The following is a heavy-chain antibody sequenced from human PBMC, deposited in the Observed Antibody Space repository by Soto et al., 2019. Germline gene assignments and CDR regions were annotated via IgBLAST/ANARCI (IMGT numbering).Heavy chain of an antibody. CDR1: GGSFSGYY. V-gene: IGHV4-34*01. J-gene: IGHJ6*02. CDR3: ARRRYTRGYSYGGYYHYYGMDV. CDR2: INHSGST. Sequence: SETLSLTCAVYGGSFSGYYWSWIRQPPGKGLEWIGEINHSGSTNYNPSLKSRVTISVDTSKNQFSLKLSSVTAADTAVYYCARRRYTRGYSYGGYYHYYGMDVWGQGTTVTVSS. D-gene: IGHD5-18*01.